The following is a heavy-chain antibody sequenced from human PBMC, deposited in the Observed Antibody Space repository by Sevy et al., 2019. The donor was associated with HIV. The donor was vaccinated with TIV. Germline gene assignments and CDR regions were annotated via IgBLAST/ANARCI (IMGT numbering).Heavy chain of an antibody. V-gene: IGHV4-59*01. Sequence: SETLSLTCSVSGGPISSYYWSWIRQPPGKRLEWIGYIHYSGSTNYNPSLHSRLPISVDTSKNRFSLRLTSVTAADTAVYYCARAPPVRSGDDSLNWFDPWGQGILVTVSS. CDR1: GGPISSYY. CDR2: IHYSGST. D-gene: IGHD5-12*01. J-gene: IGHJ5*02. CDR3: ARAPPVRSGDDSLNWFDP.